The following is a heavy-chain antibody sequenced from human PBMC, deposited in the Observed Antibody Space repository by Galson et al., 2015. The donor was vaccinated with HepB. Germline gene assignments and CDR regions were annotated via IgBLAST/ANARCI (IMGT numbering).Heavy chain of an antibody. CDR3: ARLLTYYYDSSGYFDY. J-gene: IGHJ4*02. D-gene: IGHD3-22*01. V-gene: IGHV1-18*04. CDR1: GYTFTSYG. CDR2: ISAYNGNT. Sequence: SVKVSCKASGYTFTSYGISWVRQAPGQGLEWMGWISAYNGNTNYAQKLQGRVTMTTDTSTSTAYMELRSLRSDDTAVYYCARLLTYYYDSSGYFDYWGQGTLVTVSS.